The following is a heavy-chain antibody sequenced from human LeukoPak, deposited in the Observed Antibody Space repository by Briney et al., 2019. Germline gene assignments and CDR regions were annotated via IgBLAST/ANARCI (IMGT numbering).Heavy chain of an antibody. J-gene: IGHJ4*02. D-gene: IGHD3-3*01. V-gene: IGHV3-48*03. Sequence: GGSLRLSCAASGFTFSSYEMNWVRQAPGKGLEWVSYISSSGSTIYYADSVKGRFTISRDNAKNSLYLQLNLLTGEDTAVYYCAGLSGYRYFDCWGQGNLVTVSS. CDR1: GFTFSSYE. CDR2: ISSSGSTI. CDR3: AGLSGYRYFDC.